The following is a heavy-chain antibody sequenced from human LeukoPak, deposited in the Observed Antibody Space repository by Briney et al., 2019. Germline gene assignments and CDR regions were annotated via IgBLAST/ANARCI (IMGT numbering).Heavy chain of an antibody. Sequence: SETLSLTCAVYGGSFSGYYWSWIRQPPGKGLEWIGEINHSGSTNYNPSLKSRVTISVDTSKNQFSLKLSSVTAADTAVYYCARGAWVTTLPYFDYWGQGTLVTVSS. CDR1: GGSFSGYY. D-gene: IGHD4-17*01. J-gene: IGHJ4*02. CDR2: INHSGST. CDR3: ARGAWVTTLPYFDY. V-gene: IGHV4-34*01.